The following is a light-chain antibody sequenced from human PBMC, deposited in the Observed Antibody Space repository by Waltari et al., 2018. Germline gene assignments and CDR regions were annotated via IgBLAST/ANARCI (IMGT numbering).Light chain of an antibody. CDR3: ASWHDSLSALV. V-gene: IGLV1-47*01. J-gene: IGLJ3*02. CDR2: RDD. CDR1: SSNIGSNY. Sequence: QSVLTQAPSASETPGQRITISCSGSSSNIGSNYVSWYQHLPGAAPKLLSGRDDPRPSAVPVRFAASKSGTSVSLTISGLRSEDEADYYCASWHDSLSALVFGGGTKLTVL.